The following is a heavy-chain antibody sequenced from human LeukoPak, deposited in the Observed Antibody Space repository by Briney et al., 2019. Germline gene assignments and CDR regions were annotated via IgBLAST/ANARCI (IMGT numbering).Heavy chain of an antibody. CDR1: GGSISNYY. Sequence: SETLSLTCTVSGGSISNYYWTWIRQPPGKRLEWIGYITYSGSTDYNPSLQSRVSISIDASMNQFSLKLTSVTAADTALYYCTSGKYCSGGTCPFEDWGQGTLVTVSS. D-gene: IGHD2-15*01. CDR2: ITYSGST. J-gene: IGHJ4*02. CDR3: TSGKYCSGGTCPFED. V-gene: IGHV4-59*01.